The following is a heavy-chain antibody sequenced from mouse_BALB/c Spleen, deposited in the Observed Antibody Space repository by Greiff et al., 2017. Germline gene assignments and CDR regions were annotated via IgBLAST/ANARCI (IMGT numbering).Heavy chain of an antibody. CDR3: ARSESDRYYDYLVYYFDY. CDR2: ISSGSSTI. CDR1: GFTFSSFG. V-gene: IGHV5-17*02. D-gene: IGHD2-4*01. Sequence: DVQLQESGGGLVQPGGSRKLSCAASGFTFSSFGMHWVRQAPEKGLEWVAYISSGSSTIYYADTVKGRFTISRDNPKNTLFLQMTSLRSEDTAMYYCARSESDRYYDYLVYYFDYWGQGTTLTVSS. J-gene: IGHJ2*01.